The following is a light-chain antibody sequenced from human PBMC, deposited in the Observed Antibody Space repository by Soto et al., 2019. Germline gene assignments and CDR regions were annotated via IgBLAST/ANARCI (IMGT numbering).Light chain of an antibody. J-gene: IGKJ1*01. V-gene: IGKV3-20*01. Sequence: EIVLAQSPATLSLSPGERATLSCRASQSVSTPYLAWYQQKPGQAPRVLIYGASSRATGIPDRFSGSGSGTDFTLTISSLEPEDFAVYYCQQYSSSRTFGQGTKGDIK. CDR3: QQYSSSRT. CDR2: GAS. CDR1: QSVSTPY.